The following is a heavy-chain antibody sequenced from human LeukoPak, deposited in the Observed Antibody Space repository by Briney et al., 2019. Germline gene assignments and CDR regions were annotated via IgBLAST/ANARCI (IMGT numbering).Heavy chain of an antibody. CDR1: GFTFDDYG. CDR3: ARTNSSGWYFDY. CDR2: INWNGGST. D-gene: IGHD6-19*01. V-gene: IGHV3-20*04. J-gene: IGHJ4*02. Sequence: GGSLRLSCAASGFTFDDYGMSWVRQAPGKGLKWVSGINWNGGSTGYADSVKGRFTISRDNAKNSLYLQMNSLRAEDTALYYCARTNSSGWYFDYWGQGTLVTVSS.